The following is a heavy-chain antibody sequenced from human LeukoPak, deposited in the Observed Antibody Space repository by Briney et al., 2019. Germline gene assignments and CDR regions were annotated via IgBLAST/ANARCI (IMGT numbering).Heavy chain of an antibody. CDR3: ARFQVGATRYDAFDI. V-gene: IGHV1-2*02. CDR2: INPNSGGT. J-gene: IGHJ3*02. D-gene: IGHD1-26*01. CDR1: GYTFTGYY. Sequence: ASVKVSCKASGYTFTGYYMHWVRQAPGQGLEWMGWINPNSGGTNYAQNFQGRVTMTRDTSISAAYMEVSRLRSDDTAVYYCARFQVGATRYDAFDIWGRGTMVSVSS.